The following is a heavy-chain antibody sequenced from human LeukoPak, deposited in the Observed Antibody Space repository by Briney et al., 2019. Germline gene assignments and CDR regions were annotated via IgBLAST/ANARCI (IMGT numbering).Heavy chain of an antibody. CDR1: GFTFSSYE. D-gene: IGHD3-22*01. V-gene: IGHV3-48*03. J-gene: IGHJ4*02. Sequence: GGSLRLSCAASGFTFSSYEMNWVRQAPGKGLEWVSYISSSGSTIYYADSVKGRFTISRDNSKNTLYLQMNSLRAEDTAVYYCATDQKYYYDGGYNFDYWGQGTLVTVSS. CDR3: ATDQKYYYDGGYNFDY. CDR2: ISSSGSTI.